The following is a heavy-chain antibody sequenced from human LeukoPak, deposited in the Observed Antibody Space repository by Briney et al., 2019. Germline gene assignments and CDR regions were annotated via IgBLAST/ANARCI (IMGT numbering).Heavy chain of an antibody. V-gene: IGHV1-46*01. CDR1: GYTFTSYY. Sequence: GASVKVSCRASGYTFTSYYMHWVRQAPGQGLEWMGIINPSGGSTSYAQKFQGRVTVTRDTSTSTVYMELSSLRSEDTAVYYCARVASIAVAGTFFDYWGQGTLVTVSS. D-gene: IGHD6-19*01. CDR3: ARVASIAVAGTFFDY. CDR2: INPSGGST. J-gene: IGHJ4*02.